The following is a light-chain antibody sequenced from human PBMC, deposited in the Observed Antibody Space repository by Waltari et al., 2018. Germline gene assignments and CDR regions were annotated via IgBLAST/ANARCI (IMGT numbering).Light chain of an antibody. V-gene: IGKV1-39*01. CDR2: AAS. J-gene: IGKJ2*01. Sequence: IQMTQSPFPLSASVGDRVPVTCRAIQRLSIYFNLYLQKPGKYPKLLISAASSLESGVPSRFSGSGSRTDFTLSISSLQAGGVAVYYCQEYYGTPPDTFGQGPKLEIK. CDR3: QEYYGTPPDT. CDR1: QRLSIY.